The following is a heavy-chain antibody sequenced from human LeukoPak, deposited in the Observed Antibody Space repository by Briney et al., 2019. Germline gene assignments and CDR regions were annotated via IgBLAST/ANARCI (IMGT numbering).Heavy chain of an antibody. V-gene: IGHV3-23*01. CDR2: ISGSGDYI. J-gene: IGHJ4*02. D-gene: IGHD3-9*01. CDR1: GFTFISYA. Sequence: GGSLRLSCAASGFTFISYAMSWVRQAPGKGLEWVSSISGSGDYIYYADSVKGRFTISRDNSKNTLYLQMNSLRVEDTAVYYCAKGRVLRYFDWSHWGQGALVTVSS. CDR3: AKGRVLRYFDWSH.